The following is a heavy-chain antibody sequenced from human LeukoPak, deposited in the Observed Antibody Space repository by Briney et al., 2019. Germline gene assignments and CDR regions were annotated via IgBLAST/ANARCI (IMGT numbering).Heavy chain of an antibody. Sequence: GGSLRLSCAASGFTFSDYYMSWIRQAPGKGLEWVSYISSSSSYTNYADSVRGRFTISRDNAKNSLYLQMNSLRAEDTAVYYCAKGSSIAAHFLIYWGQGTLVTVSS. CDR3: AKGSSIAAHFLIY. J-gene: IGHJ4*02. V-gene: IGHV3-11*05. CDR1: GFTFSDYY. CDR2: ISSSSSYT. D-gene: IGHD6-6*01.